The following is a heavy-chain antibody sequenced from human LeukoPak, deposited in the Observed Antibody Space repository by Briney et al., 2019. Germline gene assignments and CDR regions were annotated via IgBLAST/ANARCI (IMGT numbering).Heavy chain of an antibody. CDR3: ARANYYDTSGYDY. Sequence: GGSLRLSCAASGFTFSSYAMSWVRQAPGKGLEWVSGISGTGGITYYGDSVQGRFTMSRDNSKNTLYLQMNSLRAEDTAVYYCARANYYDTSGYDYWGQGTLVTVSS. V-gene: IGHV3-23*01. CDR2: ISGTGGIT. J-gene: IGHJ4*02. CDR1: GFTFSSYA. D-gene: IGHD3-22*01.